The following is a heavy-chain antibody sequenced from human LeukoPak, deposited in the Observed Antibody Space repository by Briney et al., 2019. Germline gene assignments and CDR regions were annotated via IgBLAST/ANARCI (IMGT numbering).Heavy chain of an antibody. D-gene: IGHD3-10*01. CDR2: INSDGSST. V-gene: IGHV3-74*01. CDR3: AREEALEITMVRGVIYTYYYYYCMDV. J-gene: IGHJ6*02. Sequence: AGGSLRLSCAAPGFTFSSYWMHWVRQAPGKGLVWVSRINSDGSSTSYADSVKGRFTISRDNAKNTLYLQMNSLRAEDTAVYYCAREEALEITMVRGVIYTYYYYYCMDVWGQGTTVTVSS. CDR1: GFTFSSYW.